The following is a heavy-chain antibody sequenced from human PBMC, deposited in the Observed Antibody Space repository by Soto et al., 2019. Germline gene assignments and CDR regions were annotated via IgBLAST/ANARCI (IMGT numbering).Heavy chain of an antibody. CDR2: INAGYGNT. CDR3: ARDTGDGTFDF. J-gene: IGHJ4*02. D-gene: IGHD7-27*01. CDR1: GYTFSSYA. Sequence: QVHLVQSGAEVRKPGASVKVSCKASGYTFSSYAMHWVRQAPGQRLEWMGWINAGYGNTKSSQKFQDRVTISRDTCASTAYMELTSLRSEDTAVDYWARDTGDGTFDFWGQGTLVTVSS. V-gene: IGHV1-3*01.